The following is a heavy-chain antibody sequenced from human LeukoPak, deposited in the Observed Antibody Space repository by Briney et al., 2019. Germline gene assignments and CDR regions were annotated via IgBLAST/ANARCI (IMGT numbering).Heavy chain of an antibody. CDR2: IYTSGST. J-gene: IGHJ5*02. CDR1: GGSISSYY. V-gene: IGHV4-4*07. D-gene: IGHD6-13*01. Sequence: SETLSLTCTVSGGSISSYYWSWIRQPAGKGLEWTGRIYTSGSTNYNPSLKSRVTMSVDTSKNQFSLKLSSVTAADTAVYYCARDLAAAGNNWFDPWGQGTLVTVSS. CDR3: ARDLAAAGNNWFDP.